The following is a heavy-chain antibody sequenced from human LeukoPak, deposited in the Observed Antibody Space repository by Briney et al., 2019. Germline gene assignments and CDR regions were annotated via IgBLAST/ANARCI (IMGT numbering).Heavy chain of an antibody. CDR1: GFTFSSYW. J-gene: IGHJ5*02. D-gene: IGHD3-3*01. V-gene: IGHV3-7*01. Sequence: GGSLRLSCAASGFTFSSYWMSWVRQAPGKGLEWVANIKQDGSEKYYVDSVKGRFTISRDNAKNSLSLQMNSLRAEDTAVYYCARDRDDYDLGHFDPWGQGTLVTV. CDR3: ARDRDDYDLGHFDP. CDR2: IKQDGSEK.